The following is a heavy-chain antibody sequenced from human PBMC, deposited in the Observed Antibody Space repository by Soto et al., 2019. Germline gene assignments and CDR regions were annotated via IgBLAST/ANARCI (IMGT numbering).Heavy chain of an antibody. CDR1: GFIFTSYS. CDR2: ISSRSDSI. V-gene: IGHV3-21*01. D-gene: IGHD6-19*01. J-gene: IGHJ1*01. CDR3: ARDRSADRFVQYFQH. Sequence: VPLVESGGGLVQRGGSLRLSCAASGFIFTSYSMVWVRQAPGKGLEWVSSISSRSDSIYYADSVKGRFTISRDNAQNSLYLQMNSLTSEDTAVYYCARDRSADRFVQYFQHWGPGTLVTVSS.